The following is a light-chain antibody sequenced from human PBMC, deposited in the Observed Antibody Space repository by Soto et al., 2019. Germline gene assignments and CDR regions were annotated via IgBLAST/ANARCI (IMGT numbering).Light chain of an antibody. CDR3: QQYDVSPLT. J-gene: IGKJ4*01. Sequence: EIVMTQSPVTLSVSPGDRATLSCRASQSVNSNLAWYQQQPGQTPKLLIYVASTRATGIPARFSGSGSGTDFTLTISSLQSEDFAVYYCQQYDVSPLTFGGGTKVEIK. V-gene: IGKV3-15*01. CDR2: VAS. CDR1: QSVNSN.